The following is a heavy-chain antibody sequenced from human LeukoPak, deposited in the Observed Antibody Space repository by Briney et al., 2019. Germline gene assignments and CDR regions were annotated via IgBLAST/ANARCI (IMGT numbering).Heavy chain of an antibody. CDR1: GGTFSSYA. Sequence: GASVKVSCKASGGTFSSYAISWVRQAPGQGLEWMGGIIPIFGTANYAQKFQGRVTITADESTSTAYMELSSLRSEDTAVYYCARWVGEIAAAGRENWFDPWGQGTLVTVSS. J-gene: IGHJ5*02. CDR3: ARWVGEIAAAGRENWFDP. D-gene: IGHD6-13*01. CDR2: IIPIFGTA. V-gene: IGHV1-69*13.